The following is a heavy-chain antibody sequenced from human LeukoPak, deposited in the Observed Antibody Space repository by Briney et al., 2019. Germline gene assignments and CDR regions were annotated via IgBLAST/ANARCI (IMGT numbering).Heavy chain of an antibody. J-gene: IGHJ4*02. CDR2: IKQDGSEK. CDR1: GFTFSSYA. D-gene: IGHD3-16*01. V-gene: IGHV3-7*01. Sequence: GGSLRLSCAASGFTFSSYAMSWVRQAPGKGLEWVANIKQDGSEKYYVDSVKGRFTISRDNAKNSLYLQMNSLRAEDTAVYYCARLGAIGGFDYWGQGTLVTVSS. CDR3: ARLGAIGGFDY.